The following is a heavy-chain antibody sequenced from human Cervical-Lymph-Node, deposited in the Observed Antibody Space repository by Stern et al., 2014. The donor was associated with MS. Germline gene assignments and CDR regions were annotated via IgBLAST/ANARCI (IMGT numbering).Heavy chain of an antibody. V-gene: IGHV3-53*01. Sequence: EDQLVESGGGVIPPGGSLRLSCTASGFTVSRDYMTWVRQAPGKGLEWVSLITNVGSSLYTDSVKDRFTISRDDSKNTVYLHMTSLRAEDTAMYYCARDTSSPERSDWWGQGTLVTVSS. CDR2: ITNVGSS. D-gene: IGHD1-1*01. J-gene: IGHJ4*02. CDR3: ARDTSSPERSDW. CDR1: GFTVSRDY.